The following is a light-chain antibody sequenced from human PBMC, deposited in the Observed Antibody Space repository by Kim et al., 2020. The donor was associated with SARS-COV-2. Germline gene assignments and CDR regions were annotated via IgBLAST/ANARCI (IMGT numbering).Light chain of an antibody. CDR3: QAWDSSTAWV. Sequence: SYELTQPLSVSVSPGQTASITCSGDKLGDKYACWYQQKPGQSPVLVIYQDSKRPSGIPERFSGSNSGNTATLTISGTQAMDEADYYCQAWDSSTAWVFGGGNQLTVL. CDR2: QDS. CDR1: KLGDKY. J-gene: IGLJ3*02. V-gene: IGLV3-1*01.